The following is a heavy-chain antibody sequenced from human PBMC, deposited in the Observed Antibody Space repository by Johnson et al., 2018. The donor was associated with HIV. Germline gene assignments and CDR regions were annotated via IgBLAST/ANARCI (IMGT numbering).Heavy chain of an antibody. CDR3: ARQFRSVGAPDAFDI. CDR1: GFAFSTYW. CDR2: IKKDGSEK. J-gene: IGHJ3*02. D-gene: IGHD1-26*01. Sequence: VQLVESGGGLVQPGGSLRLSCAASGFAFSTYWMSCVRQAPGKGLEWVANIKKDGSEKYCVDSVKGRFTISRDNAKNSLYLQMNSLRAEHTAVYYCARQFRSVGAPDAFDIWGQGTMVTVSS. V-gene: IGHV3-7*01.